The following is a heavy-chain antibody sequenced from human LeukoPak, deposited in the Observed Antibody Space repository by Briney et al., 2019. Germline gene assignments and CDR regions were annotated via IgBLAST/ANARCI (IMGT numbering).Heavy chain of an antibody. Sequence: ASVKVSCKASGYTFTSYAMHWVRQAPGQRLEWMGWINAGNGNTKYSQKFQGRVTITRDTSASTAYMELSSLRSEDTAVYYCARGGYDILTAGVYYFDYWGQGTLVTVSS. CDR2: INAGNGNT. CDR1: GYTFTSYA. J-gene: IGHJ4*02. D-gene: IGHD3-9*01. CDR3: ARGGYDILTAGVYYFDY. V-gene: IGHV1-3*01.